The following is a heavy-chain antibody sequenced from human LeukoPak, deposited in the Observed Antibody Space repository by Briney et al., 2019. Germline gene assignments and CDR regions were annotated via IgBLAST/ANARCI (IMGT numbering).Heavy chain of an antibody. J-gene: IGHJ4*02. Sequence: GESLKISCKGSGHSFTSYWIGWVRQMPGKGLEWMGIIYPGDSDTRYSPSFQGQVTISADKSISTAYLQWSSLKASDTATYYCARRRRERWLQFTNYFDYWGQGTLVTVSS. CDR2: IYPGDSDT. CDR3: ARRRRERWLQFTNYFDY. V-gene: IGHV5-51*01. CDR1: GHSFTSYW. D-gene: IGHD5-24*01.